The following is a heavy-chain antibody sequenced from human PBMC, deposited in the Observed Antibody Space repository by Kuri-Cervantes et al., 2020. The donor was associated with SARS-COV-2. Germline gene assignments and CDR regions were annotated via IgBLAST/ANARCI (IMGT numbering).Heavy chain of an antibody. J-gene: IGHJ6*02. V-gene: IGHV3-23*01. D-gene: IGHD3-22*01. CDR3: ARDIPKITLILIAIFKESYAMDV. CDR2: ISGSGGST. CDR1: GFTFSSYA. Sequence: GESLKISCAASGFTFSSYAMSWVRQAPGEGLEWVSAISGSGGSTHYADSVKGRFTISRDNSKNTLYLQVNSLRPEDTAAYYCARDIPKITLILIAIFKESYAMDVWGQGTTVTVSS.